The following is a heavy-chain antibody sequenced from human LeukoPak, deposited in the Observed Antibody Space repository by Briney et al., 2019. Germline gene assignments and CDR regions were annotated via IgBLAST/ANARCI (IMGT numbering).Heavy chain of an antibody. Sequence: SQTLSLTCAVSGGSISSGTYYWTWIRQHPGMGLEWIGYIYYSGSTNYNPSLKSRVTISVDTSKNQFSLKLSSVTAADTAVYYCARVLVVVVPAASHYWYFDLWGRGTLVTVSS. CDR1: GGSISSGTYY. D-gene: IGHD2-2*01. V-gene: IGHV4-30-4*01. CDR2: IYYSGST. CDR3: ARVLVVVVPAASHYWYFDL. J-gene: IGHJ2*01.